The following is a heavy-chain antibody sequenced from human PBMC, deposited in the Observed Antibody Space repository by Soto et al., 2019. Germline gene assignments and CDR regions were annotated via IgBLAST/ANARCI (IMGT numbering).Heavy chain of an antibody. CDR3: ARRGGGDSLFDS. Sequence: LSLTCTVSGGSFSSSNYYWGWIRQSPGKGLEWIGNIFYGGGSGVAYYSPSLKSRVTISVDTSKNQFSLNMRSLTAADTAVYFCARRGGGDSLFDSWGQGKLVTVSS. CDR2: IFYGGGSGVA. V-gene: IGHV4-39*01. CDR1: GGSFSSSNYY. D-gene: IGHD4-17*01. J-gene: IGHJ4*02.